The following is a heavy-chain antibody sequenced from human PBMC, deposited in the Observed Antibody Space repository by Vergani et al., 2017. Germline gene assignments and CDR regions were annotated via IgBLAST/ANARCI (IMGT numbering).Heavy chain of an antibody. CDR2: INPSGGST. CDR1: GYTFTSYY. Sequence: QVQLVQSGAEVKTPGASVKVSCKASGYTFTSYYMHWVRQAPGQGLEWMGIINPSGGSTSYAQKFQGRVTMTRDTSTSTVYMELSSLRSEDTAVYYCARAYYDFWSGYYPVYNWFDPWGQGTLVTVSS. D-gene: IGHD3-3*01. V-gene: IGHV1-46*01. CDR3: ARAYYDFWSGYYPVYNWFDP. J-gene: IGHJ5*02.